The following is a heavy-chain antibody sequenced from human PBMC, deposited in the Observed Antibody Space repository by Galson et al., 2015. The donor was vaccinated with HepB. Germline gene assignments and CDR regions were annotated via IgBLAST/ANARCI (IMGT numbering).Heavy chain of an antibody. J-gene: IGHJ3*02. CDR1: GDSVSSNSTA. CDR2: TYYRSKWYN. CDR3: ARERWWELRGGWDAFDI. D-gene: IGHD1-26*01. V-gene: IGHV6-1*01. Sequence: CAISGDSVSSNSTAWNWIRQSPSRGLEWLGRTYYRSKWYNDYAVSVKSRITINPDTSKNQFSLQLNSVTPEDTAVYYCARERWWELRGGWDAFDIWGQGTMVTVSS.